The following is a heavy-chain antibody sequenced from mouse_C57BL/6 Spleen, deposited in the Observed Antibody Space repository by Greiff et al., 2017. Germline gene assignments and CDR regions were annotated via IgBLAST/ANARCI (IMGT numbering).Heavy chain of an antibody. CDR2: FYPGSGSI. V-gene: IGHV1-62-2*01. CDR3: ARHEEKGIITTVVADY. CDR1: GYTFTEYT. Sequence: VQVVESGAELVKPGASVKLSCKASGYTFTEYTIHWVKQRSGQGLEWIGWFYPGSGSIKYNEKFKDKATLTADKSSSTVYMELSRLTSEDSAVYFCARHEEKGIITTVVADYWGQGTTLTVSS. J-gene: IGHJ2*01. D-gene: IGHD1-1*01.